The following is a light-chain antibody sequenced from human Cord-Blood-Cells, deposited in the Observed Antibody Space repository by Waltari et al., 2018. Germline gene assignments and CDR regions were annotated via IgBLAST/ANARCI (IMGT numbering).Light chain of an antibody. CDR1: QSVSSSY. CDR2: GAS. Sequence: EMVLTQSPGTLYLFPGDRATLSCRVSQSVSSSYLAWYQQKPGQAPRLLIYGASSRATGIPDRFSGSGSGTDFTLTISRLEPEDFAVYYCQQYGSSPYTFGQGTKLESK. CDR3: QQYGSSPYT. J-gene: IGKJ2*01. V-gene: IGKV3-20*01.